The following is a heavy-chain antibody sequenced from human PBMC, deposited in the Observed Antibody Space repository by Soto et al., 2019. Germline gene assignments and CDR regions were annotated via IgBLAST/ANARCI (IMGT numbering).Heavy chain of an antibody. Sequence: SETLSLTCAVSGGSISSGGYSWSWIRQPPGKGLEWIGYIYHSGSTYYNPSLKSRVTISVDRSKNQFSLKLSSVTAADTAVYYCARVRFGYGDYYSHYMDVWGQGTTVTVSS. CDR3: ARVRFGYGDYYSHYMDV. CDR1: GGSISSGGYS. D-gene: IGHD4-17*01. CDR2: IYHSGST. J-gene: IGHJ6*02. V-gene: IGHV4-30-2*01.